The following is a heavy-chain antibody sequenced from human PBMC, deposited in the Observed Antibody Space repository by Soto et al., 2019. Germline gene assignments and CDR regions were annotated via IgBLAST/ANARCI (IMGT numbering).Heavy chain of an antibody. CDR1: GFAFTHVW. J-gene: IGHJ3*02. CDR2: IKRKIDGETT. Sequence: EVQLLESGGDLAEPGGSLRLSCAASGFAFTHVWMTWVRQAPGRGLEWVGRIKRKIDGETTTYAAPVKGRFTISRDDSKNTLYLQMNSRKTDDSAVYYCAADRYCSSNTCPGAFDIWGQGTTV. CDR3: AADRYCSSNTCPGAFDI. V-gene: IGHV3-15*01. D-gene: IGHD2-2*01.